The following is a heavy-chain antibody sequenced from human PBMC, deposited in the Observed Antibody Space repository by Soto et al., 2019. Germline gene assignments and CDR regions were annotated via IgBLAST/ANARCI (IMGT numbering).Heavy chain of an antibody. CDR1: GGTFSSYT. CDR2: IIPILGIA. CDR3: ADRLVADTEMDV. V-gene: IGHV1-69*02. J-gene: IGHJ6*02. D-gene: IGHD2-15*01. Sequence: QVQLVQSGAEVKKPGSSVKVSCKASGGTFSSYTISWVRQAPGQGLEWMGRIIPILGIANYAQKFQGRVTITADKSTSRAYMELSSLRSEDTAGYDCADRLVADTEMDVWGQGTTVTVSS.